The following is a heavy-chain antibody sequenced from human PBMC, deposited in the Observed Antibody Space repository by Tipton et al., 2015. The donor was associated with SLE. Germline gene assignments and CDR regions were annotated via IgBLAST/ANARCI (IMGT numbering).Heavy chain of an antibody. V-gene: IGHV4-30-2*01. Sequence: TLSLTCTVSGGSISSGGYSWSWIRQPPGKGLELIGYIYQSGSTNYTPSLRGRVTISVDRSKNQFSLKLTSVTAADTAMYYCARPTTQSWALDLWGQGTMVTVSS. CDR3: ARPTTQSWALDL. D-gene: IGHD1-1*01. CDR2: IYQSGST. CDR1: GGSISSGGYS. J-gene: IGHJ3*01.